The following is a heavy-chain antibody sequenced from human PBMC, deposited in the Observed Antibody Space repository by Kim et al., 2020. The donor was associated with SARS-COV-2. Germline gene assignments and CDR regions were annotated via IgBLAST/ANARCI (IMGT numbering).Heavy chain of an antibody. Sequence: TYYNPSLKSRVTISVDTSKNQFSLKLSSVTAADTAVYYCARGTGTSSFDYWGQGTLVTVSS. CDR3: ARGTGTSSFDY. D-gene: IGHD1-7*01. J-gene: IGHJ4*02. V-gene: IGHV4-31*02. CDR2: T.